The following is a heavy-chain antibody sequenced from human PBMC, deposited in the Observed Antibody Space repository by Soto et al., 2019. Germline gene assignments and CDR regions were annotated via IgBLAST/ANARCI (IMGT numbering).Heavy chain of an antibody. J-gene: IGHJ5*02. D-gene: IGHD3-16*02. CDR3: ARLLLSRVDFDP. CDR2: IDPSDTYT. Sequence: GESQKISRKGSGYSFTSYGSSWVRQMPGKGLEWMGRIDPSDTYTNYSPSFQGHVTISADKSISTAYLQWSSLKASDTAMYYCARLLLSRVDFDPWGQGTLVTVSS. CDR1: GYSFTSYG. V-gene: IGHV5-10-1*01.